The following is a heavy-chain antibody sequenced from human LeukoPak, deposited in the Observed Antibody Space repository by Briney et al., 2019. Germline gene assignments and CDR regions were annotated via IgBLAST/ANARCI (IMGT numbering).Heavy chain of an antibody. CDR2: ISAYNGNT. D-gene: IGHD3-10*01. J-gene: IGHJ5*02. CDR3: ARLAFEPGSYYNDFPHWFDP. CDR1: GYTFTSYG. V-gene: IGHV1-18*01. Sequence: ASVKVSCKASGYTFTSYGISWVRQAPGQGLEWMGWISAYNGNTNYAQKLQGRVTMTPDTSTSTAYMELRSLRSDDTAVYYCARLAFEPGSYYNDFPHWFDPWGQGTLVTVSS.